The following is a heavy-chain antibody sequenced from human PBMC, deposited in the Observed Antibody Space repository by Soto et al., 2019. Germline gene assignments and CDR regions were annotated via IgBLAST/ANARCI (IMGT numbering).Heavy chain of an antibody. CDR3: ARELQVGYSAYDTFHI. V-gene: IGHV3-33*01. CDR1: GFNFNTYG. CDR2: IWFDGSYT. J-gene: IGHJ3*02. D-gene: IGHD2-15*01. Sequence: GGSLRLSCAASGFNFNTYGMHWVRQTPGKGLEWVAVIWFDGSYTNYAHSVKGRFTISRDNSKSTLYLQMNSLRVEDTAVYYCARELQVGYSAYDTFHIWGQGTMVTVSS.